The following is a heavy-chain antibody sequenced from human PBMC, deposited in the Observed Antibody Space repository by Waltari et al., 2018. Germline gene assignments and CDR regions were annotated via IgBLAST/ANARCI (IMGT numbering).Heavy chain of an antibody. CDR1: GGSISSSSYY. D-gene: IGHD5-12*01. CDR2: IYYSGST. J-gene: IGHJ4*02. V-gene: IGHV4-39*07. Sequence: QLQLQESGPGLVKPSETLSLTCTVSGGSISSSSYYWGWLRQPPGKGLEWIGSIYYSGSTYYNPSRKSRVTISVDTSKNQFSLKLSSVTAADTAVYYCARASGYSGYGAFGYWGQGTLVTVSS. CDR3: ARASGYSGYGAFGY.